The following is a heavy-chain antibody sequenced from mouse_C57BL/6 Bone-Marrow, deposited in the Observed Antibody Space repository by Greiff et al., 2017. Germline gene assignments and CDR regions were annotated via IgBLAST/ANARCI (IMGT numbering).Heavy chain of an antibody. Sequence: VKLQQPGAELVKPGASVKMSCKASGYTFTSYWITWVKQRPGQGLEWIGDIYPGSGSTNYNEKFKSKATLTVDTSSSTAYMQLSSLTSEDSAVYYCARDRITTVVADYWGQGTTLTVSS. CDR1: GYTFTSYW. CDR3: ARDRITTVVADY. D-gene: IGHD1-1*01. J-gene: IGHJ2*01. V-gene: IGHV1-55*01. CDR2: IYPGSGST.